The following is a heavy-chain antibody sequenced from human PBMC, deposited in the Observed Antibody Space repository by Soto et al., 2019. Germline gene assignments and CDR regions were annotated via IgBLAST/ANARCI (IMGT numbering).Heavy chain of an antibody. Sequence: GGSLRLCCAASGFTFSSYGMHWVRQAPGKGLEWVAVISYDGSNKYYADSVKGRFTISRDNSKNTLYLQMNSLRAEDTAVYYCAKAMAVAGTGIDYWGQGTLVTVSS. CDR2: ISYDGSNK. V-gene: IGHV3-30*18. D-gene: IGHD6-19*01. CDR3: AKAMAVAGTGIDY. J-gene: IGHJ4*02. CDR1: GFTFSSYG.